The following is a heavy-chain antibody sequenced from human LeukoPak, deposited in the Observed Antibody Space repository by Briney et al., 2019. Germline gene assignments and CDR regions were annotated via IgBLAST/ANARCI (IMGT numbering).Heavy chain of an antibody. J-gene: IGHJ4*02. CDR1: GGIFSSYA. Sequence: SVKVSCRASGGIFSSYAISWVRQAPGQGLEWMGRIIPILGIANYAQKFQGRVTITADKSTSTAYMDLSSLRSEDTAVYYCARDLPPYYFDYWGQGTLVTVSS. CDR3: ARDLPPYYFDY. CDR2: IIPILGIA. V-gene: IGHV1-69*04.